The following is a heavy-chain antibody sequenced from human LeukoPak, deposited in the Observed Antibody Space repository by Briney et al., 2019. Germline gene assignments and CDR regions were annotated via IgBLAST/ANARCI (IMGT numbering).Heavy chain of an antibody. CDR1: GFTFSSYA. Sequence: GGSLRLSCAASGFTFSSYAMSWVRQAPGKGLEWVSAISGSGGSTYYADSAKGRFTISRDNAKNTLYLQMNSLRAEDTAVYYCAKYFPRFDDYSRWANEYYFDYWGQGTLVTVSS. V-gene: IGHV3-23*01. J-gene: IGHJ4*02. D-gene: IGHD4-11*01. CDR2: ISGSGGST. CDR3: AKYFPRFDDYSRWANEYYFDY.